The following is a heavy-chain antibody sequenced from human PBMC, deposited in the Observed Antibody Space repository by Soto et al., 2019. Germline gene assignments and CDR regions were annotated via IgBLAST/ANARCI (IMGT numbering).Heavy chain of an antibody. Sequence: GASVKVSCKASGYTFTSYSMHWVRQAPGQGLEWMGIINPSGGSTSYAQKFQGRVTMTRDTSTSTVYMELSSLRSEDTAVYYCARDRRVRVMVRGVVSVYYYVMDCWGPATTVTLSS. J-gene: IGHJ6*02. CDR3: ARDRRVRVMVRGVVSVYYYVMDC. CDR2: INPSGGST. D-gene: IGHD3-10*01. CDR1: GYTFTSYS. V-gene: IGHV1-46*01.